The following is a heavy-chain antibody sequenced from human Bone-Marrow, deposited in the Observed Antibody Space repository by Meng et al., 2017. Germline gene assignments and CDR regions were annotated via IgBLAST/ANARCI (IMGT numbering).Heavy chain of an antibody. CDR3: GRDQGRELINH. Sequence: QVQLQESGPGLVKPSGTLSLTCTVSGDSISSDIWWRWVRQPPGKGLEWIGEVYHRGDTNYNPSLESRVDISVDKSKNQFYLSLFSVTAADTAVYYCGRDQGRELINHWGQGTLVTVSS. D-gene: IGHD1-7*01. CDR1: GDSISSDIW. J-gene: IGHJ4*02. V-gene: IGHV4-4*02. CDR2: VYHRGDT.